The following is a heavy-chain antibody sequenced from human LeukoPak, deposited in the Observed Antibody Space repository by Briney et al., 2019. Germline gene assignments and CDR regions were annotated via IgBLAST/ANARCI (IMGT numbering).Heavy chain of an antibody. CDR3: ARDVRDGHFDY. D-gene: IGHD5-24*01. J-gene: IGHJ4*02. CDR2: INPSGGST. V-gene: IGHV1-46*01. CDR1: GYTFTSYY. Sequence: ASVKVSCKASGYTFTSYYMHWVRQAPGQGLEWMGIINPSGGSTSYAQKFQGRVTMTRDMSTSTVYMELSSLRSEDTAVYYCARDVRDGHFDYWGQGTLVIVSS.